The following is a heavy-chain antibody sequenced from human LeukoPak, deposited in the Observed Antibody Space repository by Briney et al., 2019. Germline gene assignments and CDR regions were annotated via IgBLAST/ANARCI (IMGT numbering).Heavy chain of an antibody. J-gene: IGHJ4*02. Sequence: GESLKISCKASGYSFTTYWIGWVRQMPGRGLEWMGVIYPGDSDIRYSPSFQGQVTISADKSFNTAYLQWNSLKASDSALYYCARLLCGSGITSNTFDFWGQGTLVTVSS. CDR1: GYSFTTYW. CDR2: IYPGDSDI. V-gene: IGHV5-51*01. CDR3: ARLLCGSGITSNTFDF. D-gene: IGHD3-10*01.